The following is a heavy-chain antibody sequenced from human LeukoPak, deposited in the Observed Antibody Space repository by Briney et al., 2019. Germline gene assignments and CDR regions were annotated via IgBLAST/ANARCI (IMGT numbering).Heavy chain of an antibody. Sequence: PSETLSLTCTVSGYSISSGYYWGWIRQPPGKGLEWIGSIYHSGSTYYNPSLKSRVTISVDTSKNQFSLKLSSVTAADTAVYYCARGGDCSSTSCYPGFDYWGQGTLVTVSP. CDR3: ARGGDCSSTSCYPGFDY. D-gene: IGHD2-2*03. J-gene: IGHJ4*02. CDR1: GYSISSGYY. V-gene: IGHV4-38-2*02. CDR2: IYHSGST.